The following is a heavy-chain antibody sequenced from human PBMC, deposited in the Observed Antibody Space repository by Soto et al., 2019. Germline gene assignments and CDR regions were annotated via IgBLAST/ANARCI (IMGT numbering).Heavy chain of an antibody. CDR2: MSSGGRT. CDR1: GGSINSDSSY. J-gene: IGHJ4*02. Sequence: QLQLQESGPGLVKPSETLSLTCTVSGGSINSDSSYWDWVRQPPGKGLEWIGTMSSGGRTLYSPSLGGRVNLSVDTSKNQFSLKMNSVTATDTVVYFCAIFRGIYGVHTPYFDYWGQGILVTVSS. D-gene: IGHD3-10*01. V-gene: IGHV4-39*01. CDR3: AIFRGIYGVHTPYFDY.